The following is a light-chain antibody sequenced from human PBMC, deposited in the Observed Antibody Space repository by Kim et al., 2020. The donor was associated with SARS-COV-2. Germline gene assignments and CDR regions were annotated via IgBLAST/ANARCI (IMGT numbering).Light chain of an antibody. V-gene: IGLV3-1*01. J-gene: IGLJ1*01. Sequence: SVSPGQTASITCSGDKLGDKYASWYQQKPGQSPVLVIYQDSTRPSGIPERFSGSNSGNTATLTISGTQAMDEADYYCQAWDSSTVVFGTGTKVTVL. CDR3: QAWDSSTVV. CDR2: QDS. CDR1: KLGDKY.